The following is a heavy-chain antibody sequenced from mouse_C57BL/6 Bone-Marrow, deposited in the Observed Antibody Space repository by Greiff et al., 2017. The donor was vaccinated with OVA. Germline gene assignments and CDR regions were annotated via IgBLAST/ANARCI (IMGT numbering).Heavy chain of an antibody. D-gene: IGHD2-9*01. Sequence: VQRVESGPGLVQPSQSLSITCTVSGFSLTSYGVHWVRQSPGKGLEWLGVIWSGGSTDYNAAFISRLSISKDNSKSQVFFKMNSLQADDTAIYYCARPPYYGYDVTWFAYWGQGTLVTVSA. J-gene: IGHJ3*01. CDR3: ARPPYYGYDVTWFAY. CDR1: GFSLTSYG. V-gene: IGHV2-2*01. CDR2: IWSGGST.